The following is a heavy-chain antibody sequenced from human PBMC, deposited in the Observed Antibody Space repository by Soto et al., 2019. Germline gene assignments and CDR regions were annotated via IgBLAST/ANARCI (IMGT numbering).Heavy chain of an antibody. CDR1: GFTVSSYA. Sequence: QVQLVESGGGVVQPGRSLRLSCAASGFTVSSYAMHWVRQAPGKGLEWVAVISYDGSNKYYADSVKGRFTISRDNSKSTLYLQMNSLRAEDTAVYYCARGREGGWLVISQYFDYWGQGTLVTVSS. V-gene: IGHV3-30-3*02. CDR3: ARGREGGWLVISQYFDY. D-gene: IGHD6-19*01. CDR2: ISYDGSNK. J-gene: IGHJ4*02.